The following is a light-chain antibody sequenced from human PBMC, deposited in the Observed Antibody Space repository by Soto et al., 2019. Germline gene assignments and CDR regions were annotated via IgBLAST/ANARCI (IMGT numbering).Light chain of an antibody. Sequence: IPLTQSPSTLSASVGGGVHIXCRASHNIERWMAWYQQKPGKAPSLLIYDASSLESGVPSRFSGSGSGTEFTLTISSLQPDDFATYYCQQYNSYSWTFGQGTKV. CDR2: DAS. CDR3: QQYNSYSWT. J-gene: IGKJ1*01. V-gene: IGKV1-5*01. CDR1: HNIERW.